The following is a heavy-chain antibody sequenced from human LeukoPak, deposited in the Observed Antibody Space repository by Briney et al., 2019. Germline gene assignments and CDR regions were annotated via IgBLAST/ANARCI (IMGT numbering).Heavy chain of an antibody. CDR2: IRYDGSNK. CDR3: AKDRATMIGVIRTTPWGPLDY. D-gene: IGHD3-22*01. V-gene: IGHV3-30*02. CDR1: GFTFSSYG. Sequence: GGSLRLSCAASGFTFSSYGVHWVRHAPGKGLEWVAFIRYDGSNKYYADSVKGRFTISRDNSKNTLHLQMNSLRAEDTAVYYCAKDRATMIGVIRTTPWGPLDYWGQGTLVTVSS. J-gene: IGHJ4*02.